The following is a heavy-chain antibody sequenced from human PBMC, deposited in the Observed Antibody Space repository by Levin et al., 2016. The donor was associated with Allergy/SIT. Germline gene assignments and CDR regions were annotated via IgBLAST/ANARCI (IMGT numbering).Heavy chain of an antibody. J-gene: IGHJ4*02. V-gene: IGHV1-69*01. CDR3: ARDYSIEGFNSLGLDY. CDR2: IIPIFGTA. Sequence: WVRQAPGQGLEWMGGIIPIFGTANYAQKFQGRVTITADESTSTAYMELSSLRSEDTAVYYCARDYSIEGFNSLGLDYWAREPWSPSPQ. D-gene: IGHD3-16*01.